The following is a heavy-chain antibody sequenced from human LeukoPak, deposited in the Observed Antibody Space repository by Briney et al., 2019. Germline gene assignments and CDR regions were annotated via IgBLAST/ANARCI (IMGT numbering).Heavy chain of an antibody. Sequence: ASVKVSCKASGYTFTSYYMHWVRQAPRQGLEWMGIINPSGGSTSYAQKFQGRVTMTRDTPTSTVYMELSSLRSEDTAVYYCAREEQWLVHDYWGQGTLVTVSS. J-gene: IGHJ4*02. V-gene: IGHV1-46*01. D-gene: IGHD6-19*01. CDR1: GYTFTSYY. CDR2: INPSGGST. CDR3: AREEQWLVHDY.